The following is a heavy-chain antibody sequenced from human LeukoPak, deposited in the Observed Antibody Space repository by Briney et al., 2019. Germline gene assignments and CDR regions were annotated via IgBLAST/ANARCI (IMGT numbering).Heavy chain of an antibody. CDR2: INSRGSTI. D-gene: IGHD5-18*01. J-gene: IGHJ6*02. Sequence: PGGSLRLSCAASGFTFSYYEMNWVRQAPGKGLEWVSYINSRGSTIYYADSVKGRFTISRDNSKSTLYLQMNSLRAEDTAVYYCAREDNVDTAMVRPLLYYYYGMDVWGQGTTVTVSS. CDR1: GFTFSYYE. V-gene: IGHV3-48*03. CDR3: AREDNVDTAMVRPLLYYYYGMDV.